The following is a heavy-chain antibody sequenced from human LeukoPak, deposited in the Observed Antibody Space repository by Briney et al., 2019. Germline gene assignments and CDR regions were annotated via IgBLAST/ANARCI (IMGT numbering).Heavy chain of an antibody. CDR3: AGTPGGIAVAGPGLDAFDI. CDR2: IYYSGST. Sequence: PSETLSLTCTVSGGSISSYYWSWIRQPPGKGLEWIGYIYYSGSTNYNPSLKGRVTISVDTSKNQFSLKLSSATAADTAVYYCAGTPGGIAVAGPGLDAFDIWGQGSMVTVSS. V-gene: IGHV4-59*01. J-gene: IGHJ3*02. D-gene: IGHD6-19*01. CDR1: GGSISSYY.